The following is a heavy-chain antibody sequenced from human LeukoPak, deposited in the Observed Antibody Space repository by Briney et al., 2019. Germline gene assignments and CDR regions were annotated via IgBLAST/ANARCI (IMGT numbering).Heavy chain of an antibody. D-gene: IGHD3-10*01. CDR2: ITDNGRKT. CDR3: AKITVATTPNY. CDR1: GFTFSSYA. J-gene: IGHJ4*02. Sequence: GGSLRLSCAASGFTFSSYAMNWVRQASGKGLEWVSGITDNGRKTYYADSVKGRFSISRDNSKNTLYLQMSDLRAENTAVYYCAKITVATTPNYWGQGTLVTVSS. V-gene: IGHV3-23*01.